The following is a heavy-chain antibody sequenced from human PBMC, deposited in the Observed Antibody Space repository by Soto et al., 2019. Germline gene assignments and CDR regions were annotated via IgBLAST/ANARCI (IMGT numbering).Heavy chain of an antibody. D-gene: IGHD1-26*01. CDR2: VFYTGNT. V-gene: IGHV4-59*02. CDR3: ARSYSGTFYGYDI. Sequence: PSETLSLTCTVSGGSVSSFHWSWIRQSPGKGLEWIGYVFYTGNTKYNPALKRRVTISVDTSKKQFSLKLSSVSAADTGLYYCARSYSGTFYGYDIWGQGSLVTVSS. J-gene: IGHJ4*02. CDR1: GGSVSSFH.